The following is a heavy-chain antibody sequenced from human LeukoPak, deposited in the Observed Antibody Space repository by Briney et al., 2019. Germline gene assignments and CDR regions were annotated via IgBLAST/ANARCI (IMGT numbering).Heavy chain of an antibody. CDR3: ARDGQDIVVVVAAPPCGWFDP. V-gene: IGHV3-74*01. CDR1: GFTFSSYW. Sequence: GGSLRLSCAASGFTFSSYWMHWVRQAPGKGLVWVSRINSDGSSTSYADSVKGRFTISRENAKNTLYLQMNSLRAEDTAVYYCARDGQDIVVVVAAPPCGWFDPWGQGTLVTVSS. J-gene: IGHJ5*02. CDR2: INSDGSST. D-gene: IGHD2-15*01.